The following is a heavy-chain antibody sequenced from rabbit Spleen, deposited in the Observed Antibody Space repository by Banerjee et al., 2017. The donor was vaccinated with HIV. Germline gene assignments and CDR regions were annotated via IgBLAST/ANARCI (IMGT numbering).Heavy chain of an antibody. V-gene: IGHV1S40*01. Sequence: QQLEESGGGLVKPGGTLTLTCKASGIDLSSAYYMCWVRQAPGKGLEWIGCINTGTGGIYYSSWAKGRFTISKTSSTTVTLQMTSLTAADTATYFCARAIVPWLGLTRLDLWGPGTLVTVS. CDR3: ARAIVPWLGLTRLDL. CDR2: INTGTGGI. D-gene: IGHD4-1*01. J-gene: IGHJ6*01. CDR1: GIDLSSAYY.